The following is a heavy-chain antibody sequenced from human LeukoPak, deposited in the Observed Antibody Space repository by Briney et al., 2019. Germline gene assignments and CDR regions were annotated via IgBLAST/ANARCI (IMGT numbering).Heavy chain of an antibody. Sequence: ASVNVSCKASGYSFPNYGINWVRQAPGQGLEGMGWISAYNGNTNYAQKLQGRVTMTTNTSTSTAYLELSSLTSKDTAVYYCAKFIPMIVVAGRAFDIWGQGTMVTVSS. CDR1: GYSFPNYG. D-gene: IGHD3-22*01. CDR2: ISAYNGNT. J-gene: IGHJ3*02. V-gene: IGHV1-18*01. CDR3: AKFIPMIVVAGRAFDI.